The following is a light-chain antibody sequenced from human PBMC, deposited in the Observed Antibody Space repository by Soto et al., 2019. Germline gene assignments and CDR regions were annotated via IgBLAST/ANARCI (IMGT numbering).Light chain of an antibody. CDR3: SSYAGSNTLYV. CDR1: SSDVGGYNY. CDR2: EVS. V-gene: IGLV2-8*01. Sequence: QSALTQPPSASGSPGQSVTISCTGTSSDVGGYNYVSWYQQHPGKAPKPMISEVSNRPSGVPDRSSGSKSGTTASLTVSGLQDEDEAYNYCSSYAGSNTLYVFGTGTKLTVL. J-gene: IGLJ1*01.